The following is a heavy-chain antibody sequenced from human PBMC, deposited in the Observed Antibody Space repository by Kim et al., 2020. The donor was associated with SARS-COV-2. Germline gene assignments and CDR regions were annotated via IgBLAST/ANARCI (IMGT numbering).Heavy chain of an antibody. Sequence: YAGSLKGRFSITRDNSKNLLYLQMNSLGAVVTAVYYGAKDRNSYGYLDYWGQGTLVTVSS. CDR3: AKDRNSYGYLDY. J-gene: IGHJ4*02. V-gene: IGHV3-30*02. D-gene: IGHD5-18*01.